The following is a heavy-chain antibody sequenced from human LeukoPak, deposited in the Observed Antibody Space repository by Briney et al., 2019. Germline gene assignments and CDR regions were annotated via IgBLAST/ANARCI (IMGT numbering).Heavy chain of an antibody. CDR2: INHSGST. V-gene: IGHV4-34*01. D-gene: IGHD3-16*02. J-gene: IGHJ4*02. CDR1: GGSFSGYY. CDR3: ARHIARDYVWGSYRGGAGFDY. Sequence: SETLSLTCAVYGGSFSGYYWSWIRQPPGKGLEWSGEINHSGSTNYNPSLKSRVTISVDTSKNQFSLKLSSVTAADTAVYYCARHIARDYVWGSYRGGAGFDYWGQGTLVTVSS.